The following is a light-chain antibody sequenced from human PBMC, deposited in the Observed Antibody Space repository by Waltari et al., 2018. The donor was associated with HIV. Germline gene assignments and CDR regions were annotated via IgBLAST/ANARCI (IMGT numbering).Light chain of an antibody. J-gene: IGKJ1*01. CDR1: QGISNS. V-gene: IGKV1-NL1*01. CDR2: AAS. CDR3: QQTYITPRT. Sequence: DIQMTQSPSSLSASVGVRVTISCRASQGISNSLAWYQRKPGVAPKLLIYAASKLEDGVPSRFSGSGSGADYTLTVSSLQREDFATYYCQQTYITPRTFGQGTKVEIK.